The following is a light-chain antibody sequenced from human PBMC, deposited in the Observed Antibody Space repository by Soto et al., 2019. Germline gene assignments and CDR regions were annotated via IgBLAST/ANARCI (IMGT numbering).Light chain of an antibody. J-gene: IGLJ7*01. Sequence: QSVLTQPPSASGTPGQRVTIPCSGSSSNIGGNYVFWYQHLPGTAPKLLIYRNNQRPLGVPDRFSGSKSGTSASLAISGLRSEDEADYYCATWDASLSGNVVFGGGTQLTVL. V-gene: IGLV1-47*01. CDR1: SSNIGGNY. CDR3: ATWDASLSGNVV. CDR2: RNN.